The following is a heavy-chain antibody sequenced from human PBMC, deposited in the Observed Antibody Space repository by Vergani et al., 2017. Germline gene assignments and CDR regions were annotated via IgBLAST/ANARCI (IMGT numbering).Heavy chain of an antibody. J-gene: IGHJ4*02. Sequence: EVQLVESGGGLVQPGGSLRLSCAASGFTFSSYWMSWVRQAPGKGLEWVANIKQDGSEKYYVDSVKGRFTISRDNAKNSLYLQMNSLRAEDTAVYYCARGFGGITVGGVNDYWGQGTLVTVSS. CDR1: GFTFSSYW. D-gene: IGHD3-16*01. CDR3: ARGFGGITVGGVNDY. V-gene: IGHV3-7*01. CDR2: IKQDGSEK.